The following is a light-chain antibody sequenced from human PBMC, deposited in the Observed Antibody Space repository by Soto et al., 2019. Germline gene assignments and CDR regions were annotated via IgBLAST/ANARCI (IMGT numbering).Light chain of an antibody. J-gene: IGKJ4*01. Sequence: DIVMTQSPDSLAVSLGERATISCKSSQNVLYNNKDSLAWFQQKPGQPPKLLIYWASTRKSGVPDRFSGSGSGTDFALTINSLQAEDVAVYYCQQYYNLPLTFGGGTKVEIK. V-gene: IGKV4-1*01. CDR1: QNVLYNNKDS. CDR2: WAS. CDR3: QQYYNLPLT.